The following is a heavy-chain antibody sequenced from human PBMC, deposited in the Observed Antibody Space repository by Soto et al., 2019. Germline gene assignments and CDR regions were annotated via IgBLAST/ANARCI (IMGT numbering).Heavy chain of an antibody. V-gene: IGHV3-74*01. Sequence: LRLSCAASGFTFSRHWMHWVRQAPGKGLEWVSRINGDGSSTVYAEAVKGRFTISRDNAKNTLYLQMDSLRDEDTALYYCARAETQLGSCSSTNCLFDYWGQGSLVTV. CDR1: GFTFSRHW. J-gene: IGHJ4*02. D-gene: IGHD2-2*01. CDR3: ARAETQLGSCSSTNCLFDY. CDR2: INGDGSST.